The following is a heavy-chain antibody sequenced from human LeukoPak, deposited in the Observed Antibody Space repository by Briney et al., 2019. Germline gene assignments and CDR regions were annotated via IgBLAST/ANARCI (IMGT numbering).Heavy chain of an antibody. D-gene: IGHD6-6*01. CDR3: ARRRQLAGAFDY. CDR1: GFTVSSNY. V-gene: IGHV3-53*01. J-gene: IGHJ4*02. CDR2: IYSGGST. Sequence: GGSLRLSCAASGFTVSSNYMSWVRQAPGKGLEWVSVIYSGGSTYYADSVKGRFAISRDNSKNTLYLQMYSLRAEDTAVYYCARRRQLAGAFDYWGQGTLVTVSS.